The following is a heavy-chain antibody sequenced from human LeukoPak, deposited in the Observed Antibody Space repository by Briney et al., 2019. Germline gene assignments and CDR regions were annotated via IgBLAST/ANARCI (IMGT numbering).Heavy chain of an antibody. J-gene: IGHJ4*02. V-gene: IGHV4-4*02. Sequence: QASETLSLTCAVSGGSISSSNWWSWVRQPPGKGLEWIGEIYHSGSTNYNPSLKSRVTISVDTSKNQFSLKLSSVTAADTAVYYCARHVEATLDYCSGASCYFDFWGQGTLVTVSS. D-gene: IGHD2-15*01. CDR3: ARHVEATLDYCSGASCYFDF. CDR1: GGSISSSNW. CDR2: IYHSGST.